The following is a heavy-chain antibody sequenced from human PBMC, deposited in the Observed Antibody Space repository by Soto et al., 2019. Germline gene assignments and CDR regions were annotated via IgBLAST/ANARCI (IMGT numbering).Heavy chain of an antibody. D-gene: IGHD3-10*01. J-gene: IGHJ5*02. CDR2: ISRSSSYI. CDR1: GFTFSSYS. V-gene: IGHV3-21*01. CDR3: ARDTYYYGSGSYSP. Sequence: EVQLVESGGGLVKPGGSLRLSCAASGFTFSSYSMNWVRQAPGKGLEWVSSISRSSSYIYYADSVKGRFTISRDNAKNTRYRQMDSLRTEDTAVYYCARDTYYYGSGSYSPWGQGTLVTFSS.